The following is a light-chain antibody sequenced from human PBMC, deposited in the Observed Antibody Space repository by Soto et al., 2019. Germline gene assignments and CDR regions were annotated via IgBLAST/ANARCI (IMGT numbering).Light chain of an antibody. CDR3: QQYGSSPHT. V-gene: IGKV3-20*01. J-gene: IGKJ2*01. Sequence: EIVLTQSPGTLSLSPGERATLSCRASQSVSSSYLAWYQHKTGQAPRLLIYGASSRATGIPDRFSGSGSGTDVTLTISRLEPEAFAVYSCQQYGSSPHTFGQGTKLEIK. CDR1: QSVSSSY. CDR2: GAS.